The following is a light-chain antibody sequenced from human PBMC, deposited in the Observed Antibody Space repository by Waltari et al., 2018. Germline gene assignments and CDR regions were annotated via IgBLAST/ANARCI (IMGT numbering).Light chain of an antibody. CDR1: ESVRSN. J-gene: IGKJ5*01. Sequence: ELVVTQSPATLSLSPGVGATLSCRTIESVRSNLAWFQQKDGQPPRLVIFDASSRAADTPARFSGGGSGTDYTLTISSLEPEDFATYYCQQRSAWPTTFGQGTRLEI. CDR2: DAS. CDR3: QQRSAWPTT. V-gene: IGKV3-11*01.